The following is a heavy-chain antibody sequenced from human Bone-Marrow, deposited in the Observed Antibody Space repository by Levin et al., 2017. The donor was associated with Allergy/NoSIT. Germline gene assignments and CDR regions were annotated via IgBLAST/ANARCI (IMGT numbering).Heavy chain of an antibody. J-gene: IGHJ3*02. D-gene: IGHD6-13*01. CDR3: ARAVGAAALDAFDI. V-gene: IGHV3-20*01. CDR1: GFKFDDYG. Sequence: LSLTCATSGFKFDDYGLAWVRQVPGKGLEWVSGINWNAANTRYVDSVKGRFTISRDNAKNSLYLQMHSLTAEDTALDHWARAVGAAALDAFDIWGQGTMVTVSA. CDR2: INWNAANT.